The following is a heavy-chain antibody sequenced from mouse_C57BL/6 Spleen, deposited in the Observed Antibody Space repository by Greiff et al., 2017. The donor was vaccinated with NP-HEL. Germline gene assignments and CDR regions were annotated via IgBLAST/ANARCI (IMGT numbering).Heavy chain of an antibody. Sequence: QVQLQQPGTELVKPGASVKLSCKASGYTFTSYWMHWVKQRPGQGLEWIGNINPSNGGTNYNEKFKSKATLTVDKSSSTAYMQHRSLHSEDSAVYYCAKSTLITSLSRGSDWGQGTRVTVAA. CDR3: AKSTLITSLSRGSD. J-gene: IGHJ3*01. CDR1: GYTFTSYW. V-gene: IGHV1-53*01. D-gene: IGHD1-2*01. CDR2: INPSNGGT.